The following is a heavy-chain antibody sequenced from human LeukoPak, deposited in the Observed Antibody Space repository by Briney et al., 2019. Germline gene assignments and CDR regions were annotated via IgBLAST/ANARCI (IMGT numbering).Heavy chain of an antibody. J-gene: IGHJ4*02. D-gene: IGHD3-10*01. Sequence: PGGSLRLSCAASGFTFSSYGIQWVRQAPGKGLEWVGVIGKDGAAKHYAESVRGRFTISRDNSKNTLDLQIDSQSAEDTAVYYRAKEDGWGVNVFDYWGQGALVTVSS. V-gene: IGHV3-30*02. CDR3: AKEDGWGVNVFDY. CDR1: GFTFSSYG. CDR2: IGKDGAAK.